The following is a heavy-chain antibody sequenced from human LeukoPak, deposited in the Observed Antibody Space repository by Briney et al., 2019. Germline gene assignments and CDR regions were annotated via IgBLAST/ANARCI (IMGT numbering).Heavy chain of an antibody. V-gene: IGHV3-23*01. CDR2: ISGSGGST. CDR3: AKEYAIFGVVMNAFHI. Sequence: GGSLRLSCAASGFTFSSYAMSWVRQAPGKGLEWVSAISGSGGSTYYADSVKGRFTISRDNSKNTLYLQMNSLRAEDTAVYYCAKEYAIFGVVMNAFHIWGQGTMVNVSS. D-gene: IGHD3-3*01. J-gene: IGHJ3*02. CDR1: GFTFSSYA.